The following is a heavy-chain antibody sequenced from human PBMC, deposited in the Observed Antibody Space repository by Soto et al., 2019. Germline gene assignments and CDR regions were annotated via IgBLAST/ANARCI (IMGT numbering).Heavy chain of an antibody. Sequence: QVQLQQWGAGLLKPSETLSLTCAVYGGSFSGYYWSWIRQPPGKGLEWNGEINHSGSTNYNPSLKSRVTISVDTSKNQFSLKLSSVTAADTAVYYCARGRSIAARREIDYWGQGTLVTVSS. CDR2: INHSGST. J-gene: IGHJ4*02. V-gene: IGHV4-34*01. CDR1: GGSFSGYY. D-gene: IGHD6-6*01. CDR3: ARGRSIAARREIDY.